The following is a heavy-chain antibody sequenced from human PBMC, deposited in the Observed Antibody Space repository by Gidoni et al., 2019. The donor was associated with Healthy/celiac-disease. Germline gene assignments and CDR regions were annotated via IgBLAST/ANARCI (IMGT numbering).Heavy chain of an antibody. CDR2: IYWNDDK. Sequence: QITLKESGPTLVKPTQTLTLTCTFSGFSLSTSGVGVGWIRQPPGKALEWLALIYWNDDKRYSPSLKSRLTITKDTSKNQVVLTMTNMDPVDTATYYCAHSRGRLWFGELSPTNWGQGTLVTVSS. CDR1: GFSLSTSGVG. CDR3: AHSRGRLWFGELSPTN. V-gene: IGHV2-5*01. J-gene: IGHJ4*02. D-gene: IGHD3-10*01.